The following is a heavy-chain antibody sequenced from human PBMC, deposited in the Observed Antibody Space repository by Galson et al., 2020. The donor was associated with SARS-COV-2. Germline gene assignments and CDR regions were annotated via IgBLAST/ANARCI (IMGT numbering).Heavy chain of an antibody. D-gene: IGHD6-13*01. Sequence: ASVKVSCKASGYTFTGYYMHWVRQAPGQGLEWMGWINPNSGGTNYAQKFQGRVTMTRDTSISTAYMELSRLRSDDTAVYYCARDEGIAAAGKTDYWGQGTLVTVSS. J-gene: IGHJ4*02. CDR2: INPNSGGT. V-gene: IGHV1-2*02. CDR1: GYTFTGYY. CDR3: ARDEGIAAAGKTDY.